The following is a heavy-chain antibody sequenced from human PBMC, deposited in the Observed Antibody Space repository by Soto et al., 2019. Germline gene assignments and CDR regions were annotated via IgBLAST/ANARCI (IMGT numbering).Heavy chain of an antibody. CDR3: AKGQEGNRAFDI. Sequence: DVQLVESGGGLVQPGRSLRLSCAASGFTFDDYAMHWVRQAPGKGLEWVSGISWNSRSIGYAGSVKGRFTISRDNAKNSLYLQMNSLRAEDTALYYCAKGQEGNRAFDIWGQGTMVTVSS. D-gene: IGHD3-10*01. CDR1: GFTFDDYA. V-gene: IGHV3-9*01. J-gene: IGHJ3*02. CDR2: ISWNSRSI.